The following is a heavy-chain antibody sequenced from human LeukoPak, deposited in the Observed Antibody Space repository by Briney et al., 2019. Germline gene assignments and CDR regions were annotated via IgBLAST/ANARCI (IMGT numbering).Heavy chain of an antibody. CDR3: ARRLRYCTNGVCTNWFDP. Sequence: SETLSLTCAVYGESFSGYSWSWIRQPPGKGLEWIGEINHSGSTNYNPSLKSRVTISVDTSKNQFSVKLSSVTAADTAVYYCARRLRYCTNGVCTNWFDPWGQGTLVTVSS. J-gene: IGHJ5*02. CDR2: INHSGST. V-gene: IGHV4-34*01. CDR1: GESFSGYS. D-gene: IGHD2-8*01.